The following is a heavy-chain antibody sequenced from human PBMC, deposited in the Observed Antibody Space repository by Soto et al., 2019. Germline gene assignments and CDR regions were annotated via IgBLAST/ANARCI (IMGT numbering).Heavy chain of an antibody. Sequence: SVQVSCQASGGTFSSYAISWVRQAPGQGLEWMGGIIPIFGTANYAQKFQGRVTITADESTSTAYMELSSLRSEDTAVYYCASSQRAARPIIYGMDVWGQGTTVTVSS. V-gene: IGHV1-69*13. CDR3: ASSQRAARPIIYGMDV. J-gene: IGHJ6*02. CDR2: IIPIFGTA. D-gene: IGHD6-6*01. CDR1: GGTFSSYA.